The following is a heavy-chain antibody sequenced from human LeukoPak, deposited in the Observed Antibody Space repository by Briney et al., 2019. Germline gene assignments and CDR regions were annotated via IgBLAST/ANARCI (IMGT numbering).Heavy chain of an antibody. CDR2: ISCDGSNK. CDR1: GFTFSSYA. Sequence: HPGGSLRLSCAATGFTFSSYAMHWVRQAPGKGLEWVAVISCDGSNKYYADSVKGRFTISRDNSKNTLYLQMNSLRAEDTAEYYCARDRDYWGQGTLVTVSS. CDR3: ARDRDY. V-gene: IGHV3-30*04. J-gene: IGHJ4*02.